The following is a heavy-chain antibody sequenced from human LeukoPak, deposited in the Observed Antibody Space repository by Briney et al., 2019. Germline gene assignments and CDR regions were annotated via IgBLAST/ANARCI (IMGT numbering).Heavy chain of an antibody. J-gene: IGHJ5*02. CDR2: ISGSGGST. Sequence: SGGSLRLSCAASGFTFSSYAMSWVRQAPGKGLEWVSAISGSGGSTYYADSVKGRFTISRDNSKNTLYLQMNSLRAEDTAVYYCARERVYSSSWYTGNWFDPWGQGTLVIVAS. D-gene: IGHD6-13*01. CDR3: ARERVYSSSWYTGNWFDP. V-gene: IGHV3-23*01. CDR1: GFTFSSYA.